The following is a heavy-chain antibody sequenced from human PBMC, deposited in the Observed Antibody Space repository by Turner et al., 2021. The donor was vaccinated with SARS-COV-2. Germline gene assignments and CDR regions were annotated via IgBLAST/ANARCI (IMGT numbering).Heavy chain of an antibody. Sequence: QLQLQESGPGLVKTSETLSLTCPVSGGSISSSSYYWGWIRQPPGKGLEWIGSIYYSGSTYYNPSLKSRVTISVDTSKNQFSLKLSSVTAADTAVYYCARQGREQWLASNWFDPWGQGTLVTVSS. V-gene: IGHV4-39*01. D-gene: IGHD6-19*01. J-gene: IGHJ5*02. CDR3: ARQGREQWLASNWFDP. CDR1: GGSISSSSYY. CDR2: IYYSGST.